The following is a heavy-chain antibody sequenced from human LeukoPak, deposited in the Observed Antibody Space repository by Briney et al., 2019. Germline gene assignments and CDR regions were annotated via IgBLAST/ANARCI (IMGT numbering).Heavy chain of an antibody. CDR1: GFTFSSYW. V-gene: IGHV3-74*01. Sequence: TGGSLRRSCAASGFTFSSYWMHWVRQAPGKGLLWVSRINSDGSSTSYADSVKGRFTISRDNDKNTLYLQMNSLRAEDTAVYYCASASRDGYFYWGQGILVTVSS. D-gene: IGHD5-24*01. CDR2: INSDGSST. CDR3: ASASRDGYFY. J-gene: IGHJ4*02.